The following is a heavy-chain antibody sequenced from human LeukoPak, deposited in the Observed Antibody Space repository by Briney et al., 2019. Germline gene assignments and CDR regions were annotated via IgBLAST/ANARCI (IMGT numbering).Heavy chain of an antibody. V-gene: IGHV5-51*01. J-gene: IGHJ5*02. Sequence: GESLKISYKGSGYSFTSYWIGWVRQMPGKGLEWMGIIYPGDSDTRYSPSFQGQVTISADKSISTAYLQWSSLKASDTAMYYCARRVAATRNWFDPWGQGTLVTVSS. CDR1: GYSFTSYW. D-gene: IGHD2-15*01. CDR3: ARRVAATRNWFDP. CDR2: IYPGDSDT.